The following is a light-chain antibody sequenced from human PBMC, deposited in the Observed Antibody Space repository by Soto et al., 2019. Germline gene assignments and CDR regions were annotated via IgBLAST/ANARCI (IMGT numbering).Light chain of an antibody. CDR1: QSVRSN. V-gene: IGKV3-15*01. J-gene: IGKJ4*01. Sequence: EIVMTQSPATLSVSPGERVTLSCRASQSVRSNLAWYQQKPGQVPRVLIYGASTRAIGILDRFSGSGSGTEFTLTISSLQSEDFAVYYCQHYNNLWGFGGGTKVENK. CDR3: QHYNNLWG. CDR2: GAS.